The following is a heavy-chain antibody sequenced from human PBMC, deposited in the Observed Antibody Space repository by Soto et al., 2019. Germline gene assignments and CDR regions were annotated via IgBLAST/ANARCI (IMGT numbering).Heavy chain of an antibody. J-gene: IGHJ5*02. CDR3: AHFSDLEWFDP. CDR2: IFYTGST. Sequence: QVQLQESGPGLVRPSETLSLTCTVSGGSISRYFWSWIRHSPGKGLEWIGYIFYTGSTTYNPSLKSRVTISIDTSKNQFSLKLSSLTAADTAVYYCAHFSDLEWFDPWGQGTLVTVSS. D-gene: IGHD2-21*01. V-gene: IGHV4-59*01. CDR1: GGSISRYF.